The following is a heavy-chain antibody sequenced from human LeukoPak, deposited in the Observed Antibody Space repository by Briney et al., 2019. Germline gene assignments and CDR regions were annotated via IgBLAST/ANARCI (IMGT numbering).Heavy chain of an antibody. CDR1: GFTFSSYS. CDR3: ARETAHLNWAAIPYYYYGMDV. J-gene: IGHJ6*02. CDR2: ISSSSSYI. Sequence: GSLRLSCAASGFTFSSYSMNWVRQAPGKGLEWVSSISSSSSYIYYADSVKGRFTISRDNAKNSLYLQMNSLRAEDTAVYYCARETAHLNWAAIPYYYYGMDVWGQGTTVTVSS. V-gene: IGHV3-21*01. D-gene: IGHD1-1*01.